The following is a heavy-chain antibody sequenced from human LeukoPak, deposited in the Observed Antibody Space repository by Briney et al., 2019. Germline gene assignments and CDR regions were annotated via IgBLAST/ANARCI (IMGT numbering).Heavy chain of an antibody. V-gene: IGHV4-39*07. CDR3: ARKQTGTMYDV. CDR1: GGAISSSSYY. CDR2: FSSGGSA. Sequence: SETLSLTCIVPGGAISSSSYYWAWIRQSPGKGLEWIGTFSSGGSAYYDPSLTSRVSISKDTSDNQFSLRLYSVTAADTAVYYCARKQTGTMYDVWGQGTQVTVSS. J-gene: IGHJ4*02. D-gene: IGHD1-7*01.